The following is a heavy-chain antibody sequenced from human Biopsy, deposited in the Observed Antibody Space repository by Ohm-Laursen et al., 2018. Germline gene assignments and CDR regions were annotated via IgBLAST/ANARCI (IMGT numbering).Heavy chain of an antibody. D-gene: IGHD1-26*01. CDR1: DYTFYSYG. CDR2: ITADEK. J-gene: IGHJ3*02. Sequence: ASVKVSCKASDYTFYSYGITWVRRAPGQGLEWMGWITADEKNSAPKFQGRVTMTTDMSTSTAYMELRGLKSDDTTVYYCARVFGGAYYSYAFDIWGQGTLVIVSS. V-gene: IGHV1-18*04. CDR3: ARVFGGAYYSYAFDI.